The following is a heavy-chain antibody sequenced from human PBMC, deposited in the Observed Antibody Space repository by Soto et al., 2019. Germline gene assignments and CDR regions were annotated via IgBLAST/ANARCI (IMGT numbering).Heavy chain of an antibody. D-gene: IGHD3-22*01. CDR1: GFTFSSYS. CDR3: ARGAYYYASSAYYSN. CDR2: ISSSSSYI. J-gene: IGHJ4*02. Sequence: EVQLVESGGGLVKPGGSLRLSCAASGFTFSSYSMNWVRQAPGKGLEWVSSISSSSSYIYYADSVKGRFTISRDNAKNSLYLQMNRLRAEDKAVYYCARGAYYYASSAYYSNWGQGTLVTVSS. V-gene: IGHV3-21*01.